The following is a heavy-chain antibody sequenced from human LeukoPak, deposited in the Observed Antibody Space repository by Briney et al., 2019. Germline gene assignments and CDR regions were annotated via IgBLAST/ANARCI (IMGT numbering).Heavy chain of an antibody. D-gene: IGHD6-19*01. CDR2: IYYSGST. Sequence: SETLSLTCTVSGGSISSSSYYWGWLRQPPGKGLEWIGSIYYSGSTYYNPSLKSRVTISVDTSKNQFSLKLSSVTAADTAVYYCARLNPRSSGRWLYYFDYWGQGALVTVSS. J-gene: IGHJ4*02. V-gene: IGHV4-39*07. CDR3: ARLNPRSSGRWLYYFDY. CDR1: GGSISSSSYY.